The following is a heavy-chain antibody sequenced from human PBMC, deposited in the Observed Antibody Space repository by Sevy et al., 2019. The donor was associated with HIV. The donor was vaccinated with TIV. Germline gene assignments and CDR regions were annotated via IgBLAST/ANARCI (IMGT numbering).Heavy chain of an antibody. CDR3: AKDVVGGTYYIENYFYGLDV. J-gene: IGHJ6*02. CDR2: LSLQGSNK. V-gene: IGHV3-30*18. Sequence: GGSLRLSCAVSGTNFGAFAMHWVRQAPGKGLEWVAALSLQGSNKYYADSLKGRFTVSRDNSKDTLYLQMNSLRAEDTATYYCAKDVVGGTYYIENYFYGLDVCGRGTTVTVSS. D-gene: IGHD3-10*01. CDR1: GTNFGAFA.